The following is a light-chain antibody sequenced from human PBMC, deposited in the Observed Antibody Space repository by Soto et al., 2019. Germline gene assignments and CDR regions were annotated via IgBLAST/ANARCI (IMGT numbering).Light chain of an antibody. Sequence: QSALTQPASVSGSPGQSITISCTGTSSDVGSYNLVSWYQQHPGKAPKLMIYEGSKRPSGVSNRFSGSKSGNTASLTISGLQAEDEDDYYCSSYASSSTYVFGTGTKVTVL. J-gene: IGLJ1*01. V-gene: IGLV2-23*01. CDR2: EGS. CDR3: SSYASSSTYV. CDR1: SSDVGSYNL.